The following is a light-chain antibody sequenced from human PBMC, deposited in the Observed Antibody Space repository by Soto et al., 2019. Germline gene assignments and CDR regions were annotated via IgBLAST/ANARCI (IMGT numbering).Light chain of an antibody. CDR2: GAS. CDR1: QSVSSSY. CDR3: QQYGSSPLT. V-gene: IGKV3-20*01. J-gene: IGKJ5*01. Sequence: EIVLPQSPGTLSLSPGEGATLSCRASQSVSSSYLAWYQQQPGQAPRLLIYGASSRATGIPDRFIGSGSGTDFTLTISRLEPEDLAVYYCQQYGSSPLTFVQGTRLEIK.